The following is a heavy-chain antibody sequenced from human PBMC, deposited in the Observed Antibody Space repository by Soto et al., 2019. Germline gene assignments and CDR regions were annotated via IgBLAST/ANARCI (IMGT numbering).Heavy chain of an antibody. CDR2: IYYSGST. J-gene: IGHJ6*02. V-gene: IGHV4-30-4*01. CDR3: GRAHRDLQQLVHYYYSMDV. CDR1: GGSISSGDYY. Sequence: QVQLQESGPGLVKPSHTLSLTCTVSGGSISSGDYYWSWIRQPPGKGLEWIGYIYYSGSTYHNPSLKIQVTISVDPPQNQFSLKPTSVTAADTAGYDCGRAHRDLQQLVHYYYSMDVWGQGTTVTVSS. D-gene: IGHD6-13*01.